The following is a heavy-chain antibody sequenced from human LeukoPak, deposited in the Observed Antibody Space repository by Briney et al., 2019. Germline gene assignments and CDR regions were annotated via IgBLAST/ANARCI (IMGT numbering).Heavy chain of an antibody. CDR1: GFTVSSNY. Sequence: GGSLRLSCAASGFTVSSNYMSWVRQAPGKGLEWVSVIYSGGSTYYADFVKGRFTISRDNSKNTLYLQMNSLRAEDTAVYYCARALAYCGGDCSSYFDYWGQGTLVTVSS. V-gene: IGHV3-53*01. CDR2: IYSGGST. D-gene: IGHD2-21*02. CDR3: ARALAYCGGDCSSYFDY. J-gene: IGHJ4*02.